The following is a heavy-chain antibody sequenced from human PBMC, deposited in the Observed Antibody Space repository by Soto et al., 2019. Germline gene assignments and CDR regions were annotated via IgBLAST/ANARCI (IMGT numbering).Heavy chain of an antibody. V-gene: IGHV3-23*01. CDR2: ISGTGDSS. J-gene: IGHJ4*02. D-gene: IGHD3-10*01. CDR1: GFIFGSYA. Sequence: EVQLLESGGGLVQPGGSLRLSCAASGFIFGSYAMSWVRQAPGKGLEWVSLISGTGDSSEYANSVKGRFTISRDYSKTTVFLQMNSLRAEDTAVYFCAKDNGNYGSGSFSHWGQGTLVTVSS. CDR3: AKDNGNYGSGSFSH.